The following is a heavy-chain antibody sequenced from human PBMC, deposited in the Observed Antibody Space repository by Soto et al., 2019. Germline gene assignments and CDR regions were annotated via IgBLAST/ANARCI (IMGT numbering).Heavy chain of an antibody. CDR2: IYYSGST. CDR3: ARDSTTGAYYGMDV. D-gene: IGHD5-12*01. J-gene: IGHJ6*02. V-gene: IGHV4-30-4*01. Sequence: ASETLSLTCTVSGGSISRGDYYWSWIRQPPGKGLEWIGYIYYSGSTYYNPSLKSRVTISVDTSKNQFSLKLSSVTAADTAVYYCARDSTTGAYYGMDVWGQGTTVTVSS. CDR1: GGSISRGDYY.